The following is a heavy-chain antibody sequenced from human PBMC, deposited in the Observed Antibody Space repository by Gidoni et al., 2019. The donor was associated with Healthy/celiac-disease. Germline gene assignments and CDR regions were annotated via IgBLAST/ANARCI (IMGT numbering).Heavy chain of an antibody. CDR3: ATNAHTYSSGTRFDY. J-gene: IGHJ4*02. D-gene: IGHD3-22*01. V-gene: IGHV4-31*03. Sequence: QVQLQESGPGLVKPSQTLSLTCTVSGGSISSGGYYWSWIRQHPGKGLEWIGYIDYSGSTYYNPSLKSRVTISVDTSKNQFSLKLSSVTAADTAVYYCATNAHTYSSGTRFDYWGQGTLVTVSS. CDR1: GGSISSGGYY. CDR2: IDYSGST.